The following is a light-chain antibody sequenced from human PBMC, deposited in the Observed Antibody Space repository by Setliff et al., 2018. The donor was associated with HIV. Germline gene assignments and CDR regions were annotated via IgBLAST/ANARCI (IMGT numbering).Light chain of an antibody. CDR3: SSYSINNLYV. Sequence: SALAQPASVSGSPGQSITISCTGTSSDIGSSKFVSWYQQHPGKAPKVMIYNVDKRPSGVSNRFSGSKSGNTASLTISGLQIEDEADYFCSSYSINNLYVFASGTKVTV. CDR2: NVD. CDR1: SSDIGSSKF. V-gene: IGLV2-14*03. J-gene: IGLJ1*01.